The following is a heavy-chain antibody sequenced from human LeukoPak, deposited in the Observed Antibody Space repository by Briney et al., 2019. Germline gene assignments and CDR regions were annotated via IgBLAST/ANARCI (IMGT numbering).Heavy chain of an antibody. J-gene: IGHJ4*02. CDR3: ARVRVRTMIDRVGGYYFDY. Sequence: KPGGSLRLSCAASGFTFSSYSMNWVCQAPGKGLEWVSSISSSSYIYYADSVKGRFTISRDNAKNSLYLQMNSLRAEDTAVYYCARVRVRTMIDRVGGYYFDYWGQGTLVTVSS. CDR1: GFTFSSYS. V-gene: IGHV3-21*01. CDR2: ISSSSYI. D-gene: IGHD3-22*01.